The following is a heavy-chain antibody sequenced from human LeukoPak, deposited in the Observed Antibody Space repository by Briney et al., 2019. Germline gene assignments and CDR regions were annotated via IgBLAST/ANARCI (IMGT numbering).Heavy chain of an antibody. CDR2: ISGSAVST. D-gene: IGHD3-3*01. CDR1: GLTFSTYD. J-gene: IGHJ3*02. V-gene: IGHV3-23*01. Sequence: PGGSLRLSCAASGLTFSTYDMTWVRQAPGKGLEWVSAISGSAVSTFYADSVKGRFTISRDNSKNTLYLQMNSLRAEDTAVYYCARSRLSGINDAFDIWGQGTMVTVSS. CDR3: ARSRLSGINDAFDI.